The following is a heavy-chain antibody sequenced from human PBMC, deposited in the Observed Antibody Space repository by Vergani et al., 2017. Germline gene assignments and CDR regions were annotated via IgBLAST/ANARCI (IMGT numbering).Heavy chain of an antibody. CDR1: GFTFSSYA. D-gene: IGHD2-15*01. CDR2: ISGSGGST. Sequence: EVQLLESGGGLVQPGGSLRLSCAASGFTFSSYAMSWVRQAPGKGLEWVSAISGSGGSTYYADSVKGRFTISRDNSKNTLYLQMNSLKAEDTAVYYCAIRGGGSSPVDYWGQGTLVTVSS. J-gene: IGHJ4*02. V-gene: IGHV3-23*01. CDR3: AIRGGGSSPVDY.